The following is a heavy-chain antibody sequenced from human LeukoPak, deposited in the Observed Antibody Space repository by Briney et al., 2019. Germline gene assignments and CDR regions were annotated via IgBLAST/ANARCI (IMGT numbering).Heavy chain of an antibody. Sequence: PGGSLRLSCAASGFTFSSYWMHWVRQAPGKGLVWVSLIKSDGSSTSYADSVKGRFTISRDNAKNTLYLQMNSLRAEDTAVYYCARGSYYYDSSGYSPGAYWGQGTLVTASS. J-gene: IGHJ4*02. D-gene: IGHD3-22*01. CDR1: GFTFSSYW. CDR3: ARGSYYYDSSGYSPGAY. CDR2: IKSDGSST. V-gene: IGHV3-74*01.